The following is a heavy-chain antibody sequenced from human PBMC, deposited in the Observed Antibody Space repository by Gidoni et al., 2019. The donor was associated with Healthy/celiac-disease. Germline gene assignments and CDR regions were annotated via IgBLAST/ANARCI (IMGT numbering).Heavy chain of an antibody. CDR2: IDYSGST. CDR3: ATLLGYCSGGSCYGSLIRDFALYY. V-gene: IGHV4-39*01. J-gene: IGHJ4*02. CDR1: GRSISRSSYY. D-gene: IGHD2-15*01. Sequence: QLQLQESGPGLVKPSETLSLTCTVSGRSISRSSYYWGWIRQPPGKGLEWIGSIDYSGSTYYNPSLKSRVTISVDTSKNQFSLKLSSVSAADTAVYYCATLLGYCSGGSCYGSLIRDFALYYGGQGTLVTVSS.